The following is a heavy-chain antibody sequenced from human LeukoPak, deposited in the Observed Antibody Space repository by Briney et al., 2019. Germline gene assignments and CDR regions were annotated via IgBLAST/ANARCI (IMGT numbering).Heavy chain of an antibody. CDR1: DGSFTGYF. Sequence: PSQTLSLTCAVYDGSFTGYFWTWIRQSPGHGLEWIGEINHRGSTNYNPSLKSRLTISVDTSKNQFSLRLTSVTAADTGVYFCARDPTTVMTVPWYFDTWGQGTLVTASS. J-gene: IGHJ4*02. D-gene: IGHD4-11*01. V-gene: IGHV4-34*01. CDR2: INHRGST. CDR3: ARDPTTVMTVPWYFDT.